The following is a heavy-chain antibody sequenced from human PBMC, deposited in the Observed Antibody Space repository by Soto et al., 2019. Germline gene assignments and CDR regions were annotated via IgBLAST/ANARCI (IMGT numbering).Heavy chain of an antibody. V-gene: IGHV3-73*02. CDR3: TRQTYYYDSSGYWPSDFDY. J-gene: IGHJ4*02. CDR1: GFTFSGSA. D-gene: IGHD3-22*01. Sequence: EVQLVESGGGLVQPGGSLKLSCAASGFTFSGSAMHWVRQASGKGLEWVGRIRSKANSYATAYVASVKGRFTISRDDSKNTAYLQMNSLKTEDTAVYYCTRQTYYYDSSGYWPSDFDYWGQGTLVTVSS. CDR2: IRSKANSYAT.